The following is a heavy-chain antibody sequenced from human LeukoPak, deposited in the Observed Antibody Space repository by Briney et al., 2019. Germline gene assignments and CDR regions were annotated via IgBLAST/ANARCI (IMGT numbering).Heavy chain of an antibody. D-gene: IGHD2-2*01. J-gene: IGHJ4*02. Sequence: SETLSLTCAVSGYSISSGYYWGWIRQPPGKGLEWIGGIYHSGSTYYNPSLKSRVTISVDTSKHQFSLKLSSVTAADTAVYYCASQDRYCSSTSCFDYWGQGTLVTVSS. V-gene: IGHV4-38-2*01. CDR3: ASQDRYCSSTSCFDY. CDR2: IYHSGST. CDR1: GYSISSGYY.